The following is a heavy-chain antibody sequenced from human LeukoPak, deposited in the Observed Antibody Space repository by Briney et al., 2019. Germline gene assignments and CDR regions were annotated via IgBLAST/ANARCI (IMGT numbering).Heavy chain of an antibody. CDR3: AKAAVAGMIDY. V-gene: IGHV3-23*01. D-gene: IGHD2-15*01. Sequence: QPGGSLRLSCAASGFTFSSYAMSCVRQAPGKGLEWGSGISGRGGSTYYADSSKGRFTSSRDNSKNTLYLQMNSLRAEDTAVYYCAKAAVAGMIDYWGQGTLVTVSS. J-gene: IGHJ4*02. CDR2: ISGRGGST. CDR1: GFTFSSYA.